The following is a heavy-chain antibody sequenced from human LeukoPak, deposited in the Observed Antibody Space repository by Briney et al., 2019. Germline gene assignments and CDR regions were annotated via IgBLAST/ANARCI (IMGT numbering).Heavy chain of an antibody. CDR3: ARGYCSGGTCYSDRGAFDI. D-gene: IGHD2-15*01. V-gene: IGHV4-39*07. J-gene: IGHJ3*02. CDR1: GGSISSYY. CDR2: IHYSGST. Sequence: PSETLSLTCTVSGGSISSYYWGWIRQPPGKGLECIGSIHYSGSTSYNPSLKSRVTISVDTSKKQFSLKLSSVTAADTAVYFCARGYCSGGTCYSDRGAFDIWGQGTIVTVSS.